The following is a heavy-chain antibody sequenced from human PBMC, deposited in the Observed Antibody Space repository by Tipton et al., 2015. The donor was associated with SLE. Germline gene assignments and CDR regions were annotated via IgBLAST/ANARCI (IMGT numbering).Heavy chain of an antibody. V-gene: IGHV4-34*01. J-gene: IGHJ6*03. CDR1: GGSFSGYY. Sequence: GSLRLSCAVYGGSFSGYYWSWIRQSPGKGLEWNGDINHSGNTNYNPSLKSRVTVSLDTSSIQLSLKLGSVSAADTGVYYCARGVRGYYDNYFMDVWGKGTTVTVSS. CDR2: INHSGNT. D-gene: IGHD3-3*01. CDR3: ARGVRGYYDNYFMDV.